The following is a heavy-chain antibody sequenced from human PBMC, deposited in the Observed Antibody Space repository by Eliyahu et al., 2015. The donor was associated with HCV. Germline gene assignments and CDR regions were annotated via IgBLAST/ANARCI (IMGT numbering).Heavy chain of an antibody. J-gene: IGHJ4*02. D-gene: IGHD4-17*01. V-gene: IGHV2-70*01. CDR3: ARIQDYGDSYFDY. CDR2: VXWDDDK. Sequence: QVTLRESGPALVKPTQTLTLTCTFSGFSLSTSGMCVSWIRQPPGRALEWLXLVXWDDDKXYXPSLKTXLTISKDTSKNQVVLTMTNMDPVDTATYYCARIQDYGDSYFDYWGQGTLVTSPQ. CDR1: GFSLSTSGMC.